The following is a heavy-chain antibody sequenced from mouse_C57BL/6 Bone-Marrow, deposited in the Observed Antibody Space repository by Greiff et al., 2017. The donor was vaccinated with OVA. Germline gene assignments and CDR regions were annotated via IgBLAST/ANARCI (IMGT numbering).Heavy chain of an antibody. J-gene: IGHJ2*01. CDR3: ARGDTTVVPHYFDY. Sequence: QVQLQQSGAELARPGASVKLSCKASGYTFTSYGISWVKQRTGQGLEWIGEIYPRSGNTYYNEQFKGKATLTADKSSSTAYMELRSLTSEDSAVYFCARGDTTVVPHYFDYWGQGTTLTVSS. CDR1: GYTFTSYG. CDR2: IYPRSGNT. D-gene: IGHD1-1*01. V-gene: IGHV1-81*01.